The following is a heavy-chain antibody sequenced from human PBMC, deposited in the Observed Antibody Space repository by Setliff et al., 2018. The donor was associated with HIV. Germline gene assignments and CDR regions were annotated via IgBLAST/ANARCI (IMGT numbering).Heavy chain of an antibody. CDR2: IWYDGNNK. V-gene: IGHV3-30*02. CDR1: GFSFSDYG. J-gene: IGHJ4*02. CDR3: ARDGSSLDV. D-gene: IGHD6-6*01. Sequence: GGSLRLSCAASGFSFSDYGMHWVRQAPGKGLEWVAFIWYDGNNKYYADSVKGRFTISRDNSKNTLYLQMNSLRAEDTAVYYCARDGSSLDVWGQGTLVTVSS.